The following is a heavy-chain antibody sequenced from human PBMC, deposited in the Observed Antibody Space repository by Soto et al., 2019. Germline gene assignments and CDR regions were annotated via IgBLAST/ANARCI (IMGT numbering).Heavy chain of an antibody. Sequence: SETLSLTCAVSGGSISSGGYSWSRIRQPPGKGLEWIGYIYHSGSTHYNPSLKSRVTISVDRSKNQFSLKLSSVTAADTAVYYGARGGGGAQLGPAYYYGMDVWGQGTTVTVSS. D-gene: IGHD1-1*01. CDR3: ARGGGGAQLGPAYYYGMDV. V-gene: IGHV4-30-2*01. CDR1: GGSISSGGYS. J-gene: IGHJ6*02. CDR2: IYHSGST.